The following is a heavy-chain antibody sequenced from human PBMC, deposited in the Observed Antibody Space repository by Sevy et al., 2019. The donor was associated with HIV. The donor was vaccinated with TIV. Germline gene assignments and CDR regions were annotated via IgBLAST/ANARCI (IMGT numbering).Heavy chain of an antibody. CDR3: ARDLNDNYYDPPSAAFAGFPGWFDP. CDR1: GFTFSSYS. J-gene: IGHJ5*02. CDR2: ISSCSSTI. V-gene: IGHV3-48*02. D-gene: IGHD3-22*01. Sequence: GGSLRLSCAASGFTFSSYSMNWVRQAPGKGLEWVSYISSCSSTIYYADSVKGRFTISRDNAKNSLYLQMNSLRDEDTAVYYCARDLNDNYYDPPSAAFAGFPGWFDPWGQGTLVTVSS.